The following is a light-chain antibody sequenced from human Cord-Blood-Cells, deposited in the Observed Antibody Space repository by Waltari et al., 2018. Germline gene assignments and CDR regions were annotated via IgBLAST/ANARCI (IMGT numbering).Light chain of an antibody. V-gene: IGKV3-11*01. CDR2: EAS. J-gene: IGKJ2*01. CDR3: QQRSNWYT. CDR1: PRVSSY. Sequence: ASPRVSSYLAWYQQKPGQAPRRLIYEASNRATGIPARFSGSGSGTDFTLTISSLEPEDFAVYYCQQRSNWYTFGQGTKLEIK.